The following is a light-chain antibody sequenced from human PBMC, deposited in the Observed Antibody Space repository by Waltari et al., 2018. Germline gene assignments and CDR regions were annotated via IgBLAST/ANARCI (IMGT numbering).Light chain of an antibody. CDR3: QQYYNTPPT. Sequence: DIVMTQYPDSLTVSPGERATINCRSSQSVSDHVNNKNYLAWYRQKPGQPPQLLISWAPSREFGVPDRFNGSGSWTEFTLTISHLQPEDVAVYYRQQYYNTPPTFRQGTKVEIK. CDR1: QSVSDHVNNKNY. J-gene: IGKJ1*01. CDR2: WAP. V-gene: IGKV4-1*01.